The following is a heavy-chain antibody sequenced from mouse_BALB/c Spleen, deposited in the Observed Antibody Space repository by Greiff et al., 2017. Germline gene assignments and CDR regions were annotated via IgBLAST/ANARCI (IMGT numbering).Heavy chain of an antibody. J-gene: IGHJ4*01. CDR1: GFTFSSFG. Sequence: EVMLVESGGGLVQPGGSRKLSCAASGFTFSSFGMHWVRQAPEKGLEWVAYISSGSSTIYYADTVKGRFTISRDNPKNTLFLQMTSLRSEDTAMYYCARWRLCNYPLYAMDYWGQGTSVTVSS. D-gene: IGHD2-1*01. CDR2: ISSGSSTI. CDR3: ARWRLCNYPLYAMDY. V-gene: IGHV5-17*02.